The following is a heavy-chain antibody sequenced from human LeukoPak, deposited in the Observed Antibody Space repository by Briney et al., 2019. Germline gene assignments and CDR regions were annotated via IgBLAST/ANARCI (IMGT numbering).Heavy chain of an antibody. CDR3: ASSPSRFGELCYFDY. D-gene: IGHD3-10*01. CDR2: IKQRGSEK. J-gene: IGHJ4*02. CDR1: GITFSRYW. Sequence: GGSLRLSCAASGITFSRYWMSWVRQAPGKGLEWVANIKQRGSEKHYVDSVKGRFTISRDDAKNSLYLQMNSLRVEDTAVYYCASSPSRFGELCYFDYWGQGTLVTVSS. V-gene: IGHV3-7*01.